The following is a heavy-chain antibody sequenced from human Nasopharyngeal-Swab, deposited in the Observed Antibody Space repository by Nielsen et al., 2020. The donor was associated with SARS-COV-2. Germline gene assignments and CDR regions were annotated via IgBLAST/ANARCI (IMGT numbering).Heavy chain of an antibody. D-gene: IGHD6-19*01. Sequence: VRQAPGKGLEWVANIKQDGSEKYYADSVKGRFTISRDNAKNSLYLQMNSLRAEDTGVYYCARDSPYSSGWNYYYYYYYMDVWGKGTTVTVSS. V-gene: IGHV3-7*05. J-gene: IGHJ6*03. CDR2: IKQDGSEK. CDR3: ARDSPYSSGWNYYYYYYYMDV.